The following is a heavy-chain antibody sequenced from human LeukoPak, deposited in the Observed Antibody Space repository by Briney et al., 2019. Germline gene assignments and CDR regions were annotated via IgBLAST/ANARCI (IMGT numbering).Heavy chain of an antibody. V-gene: IGHV4-39*01. Sequence: SETLSLTCTVSGGSISSSSYYWGWLRQPPGKGLEWIGSIYYSGSTYYNPSLKSRVTISVDTSKHQFSLKLSSVTAADTAVYYCARPRGWFGELGYFDYWGQGTLVTVSS. CDR3: ARPRGWFGELGYFDY. D-gene: IGHD3-10*01. CDR2: IYYSGST. CDR1: GGSISSSSYY. J-gene: IGHJ4*02.